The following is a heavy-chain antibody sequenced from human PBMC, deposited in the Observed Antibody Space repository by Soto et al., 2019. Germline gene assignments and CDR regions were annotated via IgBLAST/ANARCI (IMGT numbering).Heavy chain of an antibody. J-gene: IGHJ5*02. Sequence: SETLSLTCSVSGDSISNSRFYWAWIRQPPGEGLEWIGSIYHTGNAYYNPSLKSRVTIFVDTSKNQFSLKLTSVTAADTALYYCTRDYFDSSDYTTNWFDPWGQGTLVTVS. CDR3: TRDYFDSSDYTTNWFDP. D-gene: IGHD3-22*01. V-gene: IGHV4-39*01. CDR1: GDSISNSRFY. CDR2: IYHTGNA.